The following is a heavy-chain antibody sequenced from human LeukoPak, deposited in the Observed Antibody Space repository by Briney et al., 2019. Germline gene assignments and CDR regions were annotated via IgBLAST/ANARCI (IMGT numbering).Heavy chain of an antibody. Sequence: GASVKVSCKASGYTFTGYYMHWVRQAPGQGLEWMGWINPNSGGTNYAQKFQGRVTVTRDTSISTAYMELSRLRSDDTAVYYCARGITMIVVASQIDYWGQGTLVTVSS. D-gene: IGHD3-22*01. CDR1: GYTFTGYY. CDR3: ARGITMIVVASQIDY. V-gene: IGHV1-2*02. J-gene: IGHJ4*02. CDR2: INPNSGGT.